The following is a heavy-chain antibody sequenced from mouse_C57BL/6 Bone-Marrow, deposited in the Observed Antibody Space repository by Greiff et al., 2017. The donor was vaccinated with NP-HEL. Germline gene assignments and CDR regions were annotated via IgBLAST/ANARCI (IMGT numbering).Heavy chain of an antibody. CDR1: GYSITSGYY. V-gene: IGHV3-6*01. CDR3: ANYDYVYAMDY. Sequence: EVQLVESGPGLVKPSQSLSLTCSVTGYSITSGYYWNWIRQFPGNKLEWMGYISYDGSNNYNPSLKNRISITRDTSKNQFVLKLNSVTTEDTATYYCANYDYVYAMDYWGQGTSVTVSS. D-gene: IGHD2-4*01. CDR2: ISYDGSN. J-gene: IGHJ4*01.